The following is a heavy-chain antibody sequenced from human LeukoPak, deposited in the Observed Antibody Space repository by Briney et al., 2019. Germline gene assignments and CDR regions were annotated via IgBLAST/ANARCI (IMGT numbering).Heavy chain of an antibody. D-gene: IGHD5-18*01. CDR2: IIPIFGTA. J-gene: IGHJ4*02. V-gene: IGHV1-69*05. CDR1: GGTFSSYA. Sequence: SVKVSCKASGGTFSSYAISWVRQAPGQGLEWMGRIIPIFGTANYAQKFQGRVTITTDESTSTACMELSSLRSEDTAVYYCARVSDTAMAHDYWGQGTLVTVSS. CDR3: ARVSDTAMAHDY.